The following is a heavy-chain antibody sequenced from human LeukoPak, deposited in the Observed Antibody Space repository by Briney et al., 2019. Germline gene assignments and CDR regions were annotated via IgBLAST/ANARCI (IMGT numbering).Heavy chain of an antibody. CDR3: ARDRGAVAATWFDY. CDR1: GFTFSGYY. J-gene: IGHJ4*02. CDR2: IGSSSTYT. D-gene: IGHD6-19*01. V-gene: IGHV3-11*05. Sequence: PGGSLRLSCAASGFTFSGYYMSWVRQAPGKGLEWVSCIGSSSTYTNYADSVKGRFTISRDNAKNSLYLQMDGLRAEDTAVYYCARDRGAVAATWFDYWGQGTLVTVFS.